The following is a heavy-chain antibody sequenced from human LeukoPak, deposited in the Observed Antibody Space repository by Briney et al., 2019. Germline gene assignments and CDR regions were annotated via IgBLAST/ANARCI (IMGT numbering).Heavy chain of an antibody. CDR1: GYTFTSYG. Sequence: ASVKVSCKASGYTFTSYGISWVRQAPGQGLEWMGWISAYNGNTNYAQKLQGRVTLTPDTSTGTAYMELRSLRADDTAVYYGARGGPPGYYYDYYMDVWGKGTTVTISS. V-gene: IGHV1-18*01. CDR3: ARGGPPGYYYDYYMDV. CDR2: ISAYNGNT. J-gene: IGHJ6*03.